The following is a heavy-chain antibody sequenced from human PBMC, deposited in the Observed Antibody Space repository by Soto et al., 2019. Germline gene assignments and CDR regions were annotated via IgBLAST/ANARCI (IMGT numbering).Heavy chain of an antibody. J-gene: IGHJ4*02. CDR2: INAGNGNT. D-gene: IGHD6-19*01. Sequence: GASVKVSCKASGYTFTSYAMHWVRQAPGQRLEWMGWINAGNGNTKYSQKFQGRVTITRDTSASTAYMELSSLRSEDTAVYYCARAYSSGWYAFFDYWGQGTLVTVSS. CDR1: GYTFTSYA. CDR3: ARAYSSGWYAFFDY. V-gene: IGHV1-3*01.